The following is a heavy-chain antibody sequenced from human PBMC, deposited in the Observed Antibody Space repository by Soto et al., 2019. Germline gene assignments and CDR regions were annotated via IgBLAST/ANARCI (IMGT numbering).Heavy chain of an antibody. J-gene: IGHJ2*01. Sequence: QVQLQESGPGLVKPSQTLSLTCIVSGDSISSGDYYWSWIRQHPGKGLEWIGYMYNSEDTYYTPSLKRLVTMSVHTSKNQFSLKLSSVTDADTAVYYCALDMGSGSYSNWYFDLWGRGTLVIFSS. D-gene: IGHD3-10*01. CDR2: MYNSEDT. CDR3: ALDMGSGSYSNWYFDL. CDR1: GDSISSGDYY. V-gene: IGHV4-31*01.